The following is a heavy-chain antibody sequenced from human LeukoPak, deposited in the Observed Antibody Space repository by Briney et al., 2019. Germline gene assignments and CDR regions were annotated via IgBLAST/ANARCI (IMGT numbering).Heavy chain of an antibody. CDR1: GFTFNFFS. CDR3: VRDFASGSYYNLFDY. Sequence: GGSLRLSCAASGFTFNFFSMYWVRQSPGKGLEWVAVISYDATNEYYADSVKGRFTISRGDSKSTLYLQMNSLRAEDTAVYCCVRDFASGSYYNLFDYWGQGTLVTVSS. V-gene: IGHV3-30*04. D-gene: IGHD3-10*01. CDR2: ISYDATNE. J-gene: IGHJ4*02.